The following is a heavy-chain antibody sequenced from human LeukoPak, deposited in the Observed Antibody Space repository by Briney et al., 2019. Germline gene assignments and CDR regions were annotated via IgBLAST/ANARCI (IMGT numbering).Heavy chain of an antibody. D-gene: IGHD3-22*01. Sequence: GGSLRLSCAASGFTFSSYAMHWVRQAPGKGLEWVALIWFDGSNTYYADSAKGRFTISRDNAKNSLYLQMNSLRDEDTAVYYCARTWLSSGFLFDYWGQGTLVTVSS. CDR2: IWFDGSNT. V-gene: IGHV3-33*01. CDR3: ARTWLSSGFLFDY. CDR1: GFTFSSYA. J-gene: IGHJ4*02.